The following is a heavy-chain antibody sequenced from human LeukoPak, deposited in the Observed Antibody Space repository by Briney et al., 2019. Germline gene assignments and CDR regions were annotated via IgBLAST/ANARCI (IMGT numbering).Heavy chain of an antibody. Sequence: PGRFLRPSCAASGFTFSSYAMHWVRQAPGKGLEWVAVISYDGSNRYYADSVKGRFTISRDNSKNTLYLQMNSLRAEDTAVYYCAREIVVVTANFDYWGQGTLVTVSS. CDR3: AREIVVVTANFDY. CDR1: GFTFSSYA. J-gene: IGHJ4*02. V-gene: IGHV3-30*04. D-gene: IGHD2-21*02. CDR2: ISYDGSNR.